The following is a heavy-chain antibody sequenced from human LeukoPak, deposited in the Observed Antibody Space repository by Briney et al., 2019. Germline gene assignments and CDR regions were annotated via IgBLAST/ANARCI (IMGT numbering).Heavy chain of an antibody. D-gene: IGHD6-19*01. J-gene: IGHJ4*02. CDR3: ASSSGWHFDY. CDR2: IYYSGST. CDR1: GGSISGYY. V-gene: IGHV4-59*01. Sequence: SETLSLTCTVSGGSISGYYWSWIRQPPGKGLEWIGYIYYSGSTNYNPSLKSRVTISVDTSKNQFSLKLSSVTAADTAVYYCASSSGWHFDYWGQGTLVTVSS.